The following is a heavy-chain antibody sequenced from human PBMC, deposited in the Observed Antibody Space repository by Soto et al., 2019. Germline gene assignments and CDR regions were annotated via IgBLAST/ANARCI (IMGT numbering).Heavy chain of an antibody. V-gene: IGHV4-61*01. D-gene: IGHD6-19*01. CDR2: IYYSGST. CDR3: ARGIEGWYQGRYYYGMDV. Sequence: QVQLQESGPGLVKPSETLSLTCTVSGGSVSSGSYYWSWIRQPPGKGLEWIGYIYYSGSTNYNPPLTSRVTISVDTSRTQFSLKLSSVTAADTAVYYCARGIEGWYQGRYYYGMDVWGQGTTVTVSS. J-gene: IGHJ6*02. CDR1: GGSVSSGSYY.